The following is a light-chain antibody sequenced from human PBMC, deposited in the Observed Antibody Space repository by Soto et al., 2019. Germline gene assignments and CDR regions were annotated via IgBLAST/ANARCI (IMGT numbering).Light chain of an antibody. CDR1: SSNIGNDS. J-gene: IGLJ3*02. Sequence: QSVLTQPPSVSAAPGQRVTISCSGSSSNIGNDSVSWYQQLPGTAPKLLISANDKRPSGIPDRFSGYKSGTSATLGITGLQTGDEAEYYCGTWDSCLSAWVFGGGTNVTVL. V-gene: IGLV1-51*02. CDR3: GTWDSCLSAWV. CDR2: AND.